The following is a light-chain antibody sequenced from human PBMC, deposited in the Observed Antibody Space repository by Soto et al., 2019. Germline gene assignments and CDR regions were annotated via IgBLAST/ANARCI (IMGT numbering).Light chain of an antibody. CDR3: SSYTGSSTYVV. CDR2: DVN. V-gene: IGLV2-14*01. Sequence: QSALTQPASVSGSPGQSITISCTGTSSDVGGYNYVSWYQQHPGKAPKLMIYDVNNRPSGVSNRFSGSKSGNTASLSTSWLQAVDVAAYYFSSYTGSSTYVVFGGGTKVTVL. CDR1: SSDVGGYNY. J-gene: IGLJ2*01.